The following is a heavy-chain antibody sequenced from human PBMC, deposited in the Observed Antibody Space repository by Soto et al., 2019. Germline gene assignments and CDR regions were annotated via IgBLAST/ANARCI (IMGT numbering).Heavy chain of an antibody. CDR2: ITGSDGRT. Sequence: PGGSLRLSCAASGFTFSSYAISWVRQAPGKGLEWVSTITGSDGRTYYADSVKGRFTISRDNSKNTLYLQMNSLRAEDSALYYCAKLISGSYFFYYGMDVWGQGTSVTVSS. CDR3: AKLISGSYFFYYGMDV. D-gene: IGHD1-26*01. J-gene: IGHJ6*02. V-gene: IGHV3-23*01. CDR1: GFTFSSYA.